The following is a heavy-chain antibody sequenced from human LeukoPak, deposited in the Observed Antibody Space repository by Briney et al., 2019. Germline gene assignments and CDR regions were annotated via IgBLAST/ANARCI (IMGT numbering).Heavy chain of an antibody. CDR3: ARVSVTYYYGSGSYYFDY. Sequence: GGSLRLSCAASGLTFRTYAMSWVRQAPGKGLEWVSSISSSSSYIYYADSVKGRFTISRDNAKNSLYLQMNSLRAEDTAVYYCARVSVTYYYGSGSYYFDYWGQGTLVTVSS. J-gene: IGHJ4*02. CDR1: GLTFRTYA. CDR2: ISSSSSYI. D-gene: IGHD3-10*01. V-gene: IGHV3-21*01.